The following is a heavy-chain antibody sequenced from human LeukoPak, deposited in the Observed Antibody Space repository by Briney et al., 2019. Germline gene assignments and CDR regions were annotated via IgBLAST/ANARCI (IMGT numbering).Heavy chain of an antibody. CDR3: ARSRVGPEFDY. V-gene: IGHV1-69*04. D-gene: IGHD1-14*01. Sequence: SVKVSCKASGCTFNSYAISWVRQAPGQGLEWMGRIIPILGVANYAQQLQGRVTIPADKSTSTAYMELSSLRPEDTAVYYCARSRVGPEFDYCGQGTPVTVSS. CDR1: GCTFNSYA. CDR2: IIPILGVA. J-gene: IGHJ4*02.